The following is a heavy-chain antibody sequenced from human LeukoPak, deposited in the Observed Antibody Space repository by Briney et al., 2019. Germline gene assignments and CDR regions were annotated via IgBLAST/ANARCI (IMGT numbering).Heavy chain of an antibody. V-gene: IGHV3-30*02. CDR3: AYSQVLVAAT. J-gene: IGHJ4*02. CDR1: EFTFSSYG. Sequence: QPGGSLRLSCAASEFTFSSYGMHWVRQAPGKGLEWLAFIRYDGSNKYYADSVKGRFTISRDNSKNTPYLQMNSLRAEDTAVYYCAYSQVLVAATWGQGTLVTVSS. CDR2: IRYDGSNK. D-gene: IGHD2-15*01.